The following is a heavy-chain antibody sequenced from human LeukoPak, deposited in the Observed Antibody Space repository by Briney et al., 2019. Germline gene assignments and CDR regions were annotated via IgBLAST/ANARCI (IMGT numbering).Heavy chain of an antibody. D-gene: IGHD6-19*01. CDR3: TKGPSGIAVAGSPKYFQH. Sequence: GGSLRLSYAASGITFSSYAMSWVRQAPGKGLEWVAYISSSGSTIYYADSVKGRFTISRDNAKNSLYLQMNSLRAEDTALYYCTKGPSGIAVAGSPKYFQHWGQGTLVTVSS. J-gene: IGHJ1*01. CDR2: ISSSGSTI. V-gene: IGHV3-48*04. CDR1: GITFSSYA.